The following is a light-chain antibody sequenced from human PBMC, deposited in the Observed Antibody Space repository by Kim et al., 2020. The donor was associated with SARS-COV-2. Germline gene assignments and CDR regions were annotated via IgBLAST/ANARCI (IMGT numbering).Light chain of an antibody. J-gene: IGLJ2*01. CDR3: NSRDSSVNPMV. CDR2: SQN. V-gene: IGLV3-19*01. CDR1: YHKCSL. Sequence: LRQSGRLTRQGEYHKCSLLDRYQQEQGPAPIIFMHSQNNRPPRVPYRFSGASSGNTASLTISGAQTEDEADYYCNSRDSSVNPMVFGGGTQLTVL.